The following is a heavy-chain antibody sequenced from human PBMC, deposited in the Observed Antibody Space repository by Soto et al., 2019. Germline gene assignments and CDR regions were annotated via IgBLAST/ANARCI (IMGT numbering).Heavy chain of an antibody. CDR3: ARATSRGYSYGPYYYYGMDV. CDR1: GGTFSSYA. CDR2: TIPIFGTA. Sequence: ASVKVSCKASGGTFSSYAISWVRQAPGQGLERMGGTIPIFGTANYAQKFQGRVTITADESTSTAYMELSSLRSEDTAVYYCARATSRGYSYGPYYYYGMDVWGQGTTVTVSS. V-gene: IGHV1-69*13. D-gene: IGHD5-18*01. J-gene: IGHJ6*02.